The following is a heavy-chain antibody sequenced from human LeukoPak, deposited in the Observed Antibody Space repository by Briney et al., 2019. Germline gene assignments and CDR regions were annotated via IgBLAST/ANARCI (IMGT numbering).Heavy chain of an antibody. D-gene: IGHD6-13*01. CDR1: GYTFTSYG. J-gene: IGHJ3*02. Sequence: ASVKVSCKASGYTFTSYGISWVRQAPGQGLEWMGWISAYNGNTNYAQKLQGRVTMTTDTSTSTAYMELRSLRSDDTAVYYCARGVGRSSWYYHIGDHYAFDIWGQGTMVAVSS. V-gene: IGHV1-18*01. CDR3: ARGVGRSSWYYHIGDHYAFDI. CDR2: ISAYNGNT.